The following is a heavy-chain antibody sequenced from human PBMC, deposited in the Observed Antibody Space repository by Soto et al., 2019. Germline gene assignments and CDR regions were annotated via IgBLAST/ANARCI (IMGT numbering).Heavy chain of an antibody. V-gene: IGHV1-18*01. CDR2: ISAYNGNT. CDR1: GYTFTSYG. J-gene: IGHJ4*02. CDR3: ARADAVTTGDFDY. Sequence: ASVKVSCKASGYTFTSYGISWVRQAPGQGLEWMGWISAYNGNTNYAQKLQGRVTMTTDTSTSTAYVELRSLRSDDTAVYYCARADAVTTGDFDYWGQGTLVTVSS. D-gene: IGHD4-17*01.